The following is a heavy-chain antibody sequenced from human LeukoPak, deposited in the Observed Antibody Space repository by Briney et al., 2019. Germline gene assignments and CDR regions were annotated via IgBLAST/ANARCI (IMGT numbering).Heavy chain of an antibody. Sequence: GGSLRLSCAASGFTFCGYAMSWVRQAPGKGREWVSLISGSGGGTYYADSVKGRFNIFRDNSKNTQDLQMNSLRAEDTVVYYCAKTGTEDGYNIYFDHWGQGTLVTVSS. V-gene: IGHV3-23*01. CDR3: AKTGTEDGYNIYFDH. CDR1: GFTFCGYA. CDR2: ISGSGGGT. D-gene: IGHD5-24*01. J-gene: IGHJ4*02.